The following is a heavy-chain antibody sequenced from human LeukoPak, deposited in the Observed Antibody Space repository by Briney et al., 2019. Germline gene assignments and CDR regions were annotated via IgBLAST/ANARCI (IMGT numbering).Heavy chain of an antibody. V-gene: IGHV4-34*01. CDR2: VNHNGIT. D-gene: IGHD4-17*01. CDR3: ARGTLTTMTNVLFDY. Sequence: LSETLSLTCAVSGPGSFIGYYWSWIRQPPGRGLEWLGEVNHNGITNYNPSLKSRLTISLGTSKNQFSLNLTSVTAADSAVYYCARGTLTTMTNVLFDYWDQGSLVTVSS. J-gene: IGHJ4*02. CDR1: GPGSFIGYY.